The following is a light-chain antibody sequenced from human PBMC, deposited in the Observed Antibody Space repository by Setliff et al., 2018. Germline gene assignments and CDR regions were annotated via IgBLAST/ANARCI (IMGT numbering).Light chain of an antibody. J-gene: IGLJ2*01. CDR1: AGTVASGHY. CDR2: DVS. CDR3: SLAYSGSGV. Sequence: QAVVTREPSLTVSPGGTVTLTCASSAGTVASGHYPYWFQQKPGQAPRTLIYDVSKTHSWTPARFSGSLLGDKAALTLSGAQPEDEAEYFCSLAYSGSGVFGGGTKVTVL. V-gene: IGLV7-46*01.